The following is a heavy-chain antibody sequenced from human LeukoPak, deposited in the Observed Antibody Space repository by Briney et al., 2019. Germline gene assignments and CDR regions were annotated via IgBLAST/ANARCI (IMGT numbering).Heavy chain of an antibody. Sequence: SVKVSCKAFGGTFSSYAISWVRQAPGQGLEWMGGIIPIFGTANYAQKFQGRVTITADQSTSPAYLELSSLRSEDTAVHYCAGFLGYCSSTSCWNWFDPWGQGTLVTVSS. V-gene: IGHV1-69*13. D-gene: IGHD2-2*01. J-gene: IGHJ5*02. CDR2: IIPIFGTA. CDR3: AGFLGYCSSTSCWNWFDP. CDR1: GGTFSSYA.